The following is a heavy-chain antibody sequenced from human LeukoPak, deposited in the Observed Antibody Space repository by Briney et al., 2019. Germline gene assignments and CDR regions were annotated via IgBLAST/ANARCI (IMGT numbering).Heavy chain of an antibody. Sequence: SETLSLTCTVSGGSISSSSYYWGWIRQPPGKGLEWIGSIYYSGSTYYNLSLKSRVTISVDTSKNQFSLKLSSVTAADTAVYYCATLTTDLSEYFQHWGQGTLVTVSS. CDR3: ATLTTDLSEYFQH. CDR2: IYYSGST. CDR1: GGSISSSSYY. D-gene: IGHD4-11*01. V-gene: IGHV4-39*01. J-gene: IGHJ1*01.